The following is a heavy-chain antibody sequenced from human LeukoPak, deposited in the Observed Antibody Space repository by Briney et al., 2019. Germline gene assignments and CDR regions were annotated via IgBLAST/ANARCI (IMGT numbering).Heavy chain of an antibody. CDR3: ARLFSSRAGP. V-gene: IGHV3-74*01. CDR1: GFTFSSYW. D-gene: IGHD6-13*01. J-gene: IGHJ5*02. Sequence: GGSLRLSCAASGFTFSSYWMHWVRQAPGKGLVWVSRINGDGSSTTYADSMKGRFTISRDNAKNTLYLQMNSLRADDTAVYYCARLFSSRAGPWGQGTLVTVSS. CDR2: INGDGSST.